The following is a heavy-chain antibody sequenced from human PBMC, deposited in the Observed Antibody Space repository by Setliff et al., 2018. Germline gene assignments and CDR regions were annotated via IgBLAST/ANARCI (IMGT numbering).Heavy chain of an antibody. V-gene: IGHV4-39*01. CDR3: ARLSGYYFDY. J-gene: IGHJ4*02. Sequence: PSETLSLTCTVSGGSFTTFYWAWIRQPPGKGLEWIGSIYYSGSTYYNPSLTSRVTISVDTSKNQFSLKLSSVTAADTAVFYCARLSGYYFDYWGQGTLVTAPQ. CDR1: GGSFTTFY. CDR2: IYYSGST. D-gene: IGHD3-22*01.